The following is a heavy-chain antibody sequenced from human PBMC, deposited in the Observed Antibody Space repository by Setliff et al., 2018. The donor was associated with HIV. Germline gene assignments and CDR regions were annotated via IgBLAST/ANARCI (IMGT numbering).Heavy chain of an antibody. Sequence: PSETLSLTCTVSGGSISSHYWSWIRQPPGKGLEWVSYIRSSSRTIYYADSVKGRFSISRDTAKNSLYLQMNSLRPEDTALYYCVRDLLWAFDMWGPGTMVTVSS. CDR1: GGSISSHY. J-gene: IGHJ3*02. V-gene: IGHV3-11*04. D-gene: IGHD3-10*01. CDR3: VRDLLWAFDM. CDR2: IRSSSRTI.